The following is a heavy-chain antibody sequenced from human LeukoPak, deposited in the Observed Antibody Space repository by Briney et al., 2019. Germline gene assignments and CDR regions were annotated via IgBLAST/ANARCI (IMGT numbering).Heavy chain of an antibody. Sequence: PGGSLRLSCAASGFTFSSYGMHWVRQAPGKGLEWVAVISYDGSNKYYADSVKGRFTISRDNSKNTLYLQMNSLRAEDTAVYYCAKNQRFGERLFDYWGQGTLVTVSS. J-gene: IGHJ4*02. CDR2: ISYDGSNK. CDR3: AKNQRFGERLFDY. CDR1: GFTFSSYG. D-gene: IGHD3-10*01. V-gene: IGHV3-30*18.